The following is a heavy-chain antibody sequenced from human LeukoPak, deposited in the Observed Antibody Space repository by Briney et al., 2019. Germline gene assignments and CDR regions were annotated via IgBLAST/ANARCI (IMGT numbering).Heavy chain of an antibody. Sequence: GGSLRLSCAASGFTFSSYAMHWVRQAPGKGLEWVAVISYDGSNKYYADSVKGRFTISRDNYKNTLYLQMNSLRAEDTAVYYCARVLRGNTGYFDYWGQGTLVTVSS. CDR3: ARVLRGNTGYFDY. J-gene: IGHJ4*02. D-gene: IGHD3-16*01. CDR1: GFTFSSYA. CDR2: ISYDGSNK. V-gene: IGHV3-30*04.